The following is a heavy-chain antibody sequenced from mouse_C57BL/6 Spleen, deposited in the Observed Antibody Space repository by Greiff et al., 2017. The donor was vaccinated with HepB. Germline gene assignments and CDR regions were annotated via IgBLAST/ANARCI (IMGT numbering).Heavy chain of an antibody. V-gene: IGHV5-4*01. D-gene: IGHD2-5*01. CDR2: ISDGGSYT. Sequence: DVHLVESGGGLVKPGGSLKLSCAASGFTFSSYAMSWVRQTPEKRLEWVATISDGGSYTYYPDNVKGRFTISRDNAKNNLYLQMSHLKSEDTAMYYCARVYYSNYDYAMDYWGQGTSVTVSS. CDR3: ARVYYSNYDYAMDY. CDR1: GFTFSSYA. J-gene: IGHJ4*01.